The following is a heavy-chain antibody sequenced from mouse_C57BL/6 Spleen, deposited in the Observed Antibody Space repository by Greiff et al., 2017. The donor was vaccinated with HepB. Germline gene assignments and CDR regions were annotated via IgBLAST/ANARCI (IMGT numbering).Heavy chain of an antibody. V-gene: IGHV1-50*01. CDR2: IDPSDSYT. CDR3: ARSANGDDY. CDR1: GYTFTSYW. Sequence: QVHVKQSGAELVKPGASVKLSCKASGYTFTSYWMQWVKQRPGQGLEWIGEIDPSDSYTNYNQKFKGKATLTVDTSSSTAYMQLSSLTSEDSAVYYCARSANGDDYWGQGTTLTVSS. D-gene: IGHD4-1*01. J-gene: IGHJ2*01.